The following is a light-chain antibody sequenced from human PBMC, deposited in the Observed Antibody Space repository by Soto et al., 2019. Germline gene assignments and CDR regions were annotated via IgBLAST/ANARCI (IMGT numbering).Light chain of an antibody. CDR3: SSYTTAYTQV. CDR1: SNDVGYYNY. Sequence: QSALSQPASVSGSPGQSITISCTGTSNDVGYYNYVSWYQQHPGQAPKLMISEVTTRPSVVSDRFSGSKSGNTASLTISRLQAEDEAHYYCSSYTTAYTQVFGGGTKLTVL. V-gene: IGLV2-14*01. CDR2: EVT. J-gene: IGLJ3*02.